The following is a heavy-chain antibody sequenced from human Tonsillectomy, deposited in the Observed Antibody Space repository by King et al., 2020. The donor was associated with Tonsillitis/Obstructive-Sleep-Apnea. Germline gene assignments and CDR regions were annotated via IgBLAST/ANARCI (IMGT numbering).Heavy chain of an antibody. CDR1: GGSVSSGSYY. J-gene: IGHJ3*02. V-gene: IGHV4-61*01. CDR2: IYYSGST. D-gene: IGHD3-10*01. CDR3: ARDYRWFGELLRDAFDI. Sequence: QLQESGPGLVKPSETLSLTCTVSGGSVSSGSYYWSWIRQPPGKGLEWIGYIYYSGSTNYNPSLKSRVTISVDTSKNQFSLKLSSVTAADTAVYYCARDYRWFGELLRDAFDIWGQGTMVTVSS.